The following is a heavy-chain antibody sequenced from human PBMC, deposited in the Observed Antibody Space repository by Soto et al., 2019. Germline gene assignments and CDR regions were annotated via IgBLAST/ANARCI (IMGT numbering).Heavy chain of an antibody. CDR3: AKVSYSSAWYPDY. Sequence: PGGSLRLSCAASGFTFSSYGMSWVRQAPGKGLEWVSGISGSGGGTYYADSVKGRFAISRDNSKNTLYLQMNSLRAEDTVLYYCAKVSYSSAWYPDYWGQGTLVTVSS. D-gene: IGHD6-19*01. J-gene: IGHJ4*02. CDR1: GFTFSSYG. CDR2: ISGSGGGT. V-gene: IGHV3-23*01.